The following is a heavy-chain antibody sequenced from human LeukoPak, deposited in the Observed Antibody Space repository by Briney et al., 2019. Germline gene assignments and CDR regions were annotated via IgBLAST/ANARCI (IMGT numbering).Heavy chain of an antibody. J-gene: IGHJ4*02. CDR2: IKQDGSEK. CDR1: GFTFSSYW. D-gene: IGHD1-7*01. Sequence: GGSLRLSCAASGFTFSSYWMSWVRQAPGKGLEWVANIKQDGSEKYHVDSVKGRFTISRDNAKNSLYLQMNSLRAEDTAVYYCARVIYAGTTPPFDYWGQGTLVTVSS. V-gene: IGHV3-7*01. CDR3: ARVIYAGTTPPFDY.